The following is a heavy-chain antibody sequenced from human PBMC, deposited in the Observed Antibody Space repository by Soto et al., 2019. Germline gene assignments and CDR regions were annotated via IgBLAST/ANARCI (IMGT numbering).Heavy chain of an antibody. Sequence: GESLKISCEGFGFSLNTYWIAWVCQKPGKGLEWMGAIFPGDSDTRYSPSFQGQVTISADKSISTAYLQWSSLKASDTAMYYCARHGPRVVPAAPFDYWGQGTLVTVSS. J-gene: IGHJ4*02. D-gene: IGHD2-2*01. V-gene: IGHV5-51*01. CDR1: GFSLNTYW. CDR3: ARHGPRVVPAAPFDY. CDR2: IFPGDSDT.